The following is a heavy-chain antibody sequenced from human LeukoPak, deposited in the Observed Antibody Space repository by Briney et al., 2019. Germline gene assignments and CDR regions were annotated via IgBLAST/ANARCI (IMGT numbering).Heavy chain of an antibody. D-gene: IGHD3-10*01. CDR2: ISAYKGNT. V-gene: IGHV1-18*04. CDR3: ARAFATMVRGRGYGMDV. Sequence: ASVIVSCKASGYTFTSYGLSWVRQAPRQGREWMGWISAYKGNTNYAQKLQGRVTMTTDTSTSTDYMELRSLRSDDTAVYYCARAFATMVRGRGYGMDVWGKGTTVTVSS. CDR1: GYTFTSYG. J-gene: IGHJ6*04.